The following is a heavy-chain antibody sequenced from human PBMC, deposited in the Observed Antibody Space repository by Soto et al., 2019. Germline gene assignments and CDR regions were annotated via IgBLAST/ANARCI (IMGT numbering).Heavy chain of an antibody. CDR3: ARATGYYHTSGSDS. V-gene: IGHV3-11*06. J-gene: IGHJ4*02. CDR2: ISSNSNYK. CDR1: GFTFSDYY. D-gene: IGHD3-22*01. Sequence: GGSLRLSCAASGFTFSDYYMSWIRQAPGKGLEWISYISSNSNYKNHADSVRGRFTISRDNAKNSLYLQMNGLRAEDTAVYYCARATGYYHTSGSDSWGRGTLVTVSS.